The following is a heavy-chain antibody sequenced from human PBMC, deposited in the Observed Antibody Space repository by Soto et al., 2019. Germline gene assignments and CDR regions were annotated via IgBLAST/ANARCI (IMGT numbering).Heavy chain of an antibody. V-gene: IGHV3-23*01. Sequence: EVQLLESGGGLVQPGGSLRLSCAASGFTFSSYAMSWVRQAPGKGLEWVSAISGSGGSTYYADSVKGRFTISRDNSKNTLYLQMNSVRAEDTAVYYCAKDRIAVAGTNQYPNYFDYWGQGTLVTVSS. CDR1: GFTFSSYA. CDR3: AKDRIAVAGTNQYPNYFDY. D-gene: IGHD6-19*01. J-gene: IGHJ4*02. CDR2: ISGSGGST.